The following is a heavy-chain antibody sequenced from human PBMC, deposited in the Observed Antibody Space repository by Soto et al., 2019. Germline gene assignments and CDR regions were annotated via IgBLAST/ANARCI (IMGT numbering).Heavy chain of an antibody. CDR3: ARESEDLTSNFDY. J-gene: IGHJ4*02. Sequence: PGGSLRLSCAASGFTFTRYSMNWVRQAPGKGLEWVSSISSTTNDIYYADSMKGRFTVSRDNAKNSVYLEMNSLSAEDTAVYYCARESEDLTSNFDYWGQGTLVTVSS. CDR1: GFTFTRYS. CDR2: ISSTTNDI. V-gene: IGHV3-21*01.